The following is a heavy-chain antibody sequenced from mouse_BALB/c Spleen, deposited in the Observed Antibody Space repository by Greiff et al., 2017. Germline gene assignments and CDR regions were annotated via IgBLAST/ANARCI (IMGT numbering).Heavy chain of an antibody. CDR1: GYTFTSYW. J-gene: IGHJ3*01. V-gene: IGHV1-7*01. D-gene: IGHD1-1*01. CDR3: ARYYYGSSYGFAY. CDR2: INPSTGYT. Sequence: QGQLQQSGAELAKPGASVKMSCKASGYTFTSYWMHWVKQRPGQGLEWIGYINPSTGYTEYNQKFKDKATLTADKSSSTAYMQLSSLTSEDSAVYYCARYYYGSSYGFAYWGQGTLVTVSA.